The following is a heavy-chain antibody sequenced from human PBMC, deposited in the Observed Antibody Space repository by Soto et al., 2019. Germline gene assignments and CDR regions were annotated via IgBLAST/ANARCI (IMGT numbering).Heavy chain of an antibody. CDR2: IWHDGSNK. V-gene: IGHV3-33*01. CDR1: GFTFSSYG. Sequence: VPPGGSLRLSCAASGFTFSSYGMHWVRQAPGKGLEWVAVIWHDGSNKYYADSVKGRFTISRDNSKNTLYLQMNSLRAEDTAVYYCARDPGGHPGSIVGATTDYWGQGTLVTVSS. J-gene: IGHJ4*02. CDR3: ARDPGGHPGSIVGATTDY. D-gene: IGHD1-26*01.